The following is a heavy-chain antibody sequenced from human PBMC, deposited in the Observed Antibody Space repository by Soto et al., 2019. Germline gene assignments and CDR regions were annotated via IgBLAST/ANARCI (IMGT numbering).Heavy chain of an antibody. CDR2: IYYSGST. V-gene: IGHV4-39*01. Sequence: SETLSLTCTVSGGSISSSSYYWGWIRQPPGKGLEWIGSIYYSGSTYYNPSLKSRVTISVDTSKNQFSLKLSSVTAADTAVYYCARYGVVVVAATRNWFDPWGQGTLVTVSS. D-gene: IGHD2-15*01. J-gene: IGHJ5*02. CDR3: ARYGVVVVAATRNWFDP. CDR1: GGSISSSSYY.